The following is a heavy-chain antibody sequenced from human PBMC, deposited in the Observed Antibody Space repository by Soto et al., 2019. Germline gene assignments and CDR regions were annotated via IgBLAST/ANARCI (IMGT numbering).Heavy chain of an antibody. CDR1: GGSISSSIW. D-gene: IGHD1-1*01. CDR2: VYHIGMT. CDR3: ASILYNWPLCMLY. V-gene: IGHV4-4*02. J-gene: IGHJ4*02. Sequence: SETLSLACTVSGGSISSSIWWSGVRQSPGKGLEWIGEVYHIGMTNYNRSLKSRVTMSVDKAENQFSLKLTSVTAADTAVYYCASILYNWPLCMLYWGPGPLVTVSS.